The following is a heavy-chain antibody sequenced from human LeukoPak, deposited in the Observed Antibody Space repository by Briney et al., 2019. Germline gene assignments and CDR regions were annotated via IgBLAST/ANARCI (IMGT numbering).Heavy chain of an antibody. CDR1: GFTFSSYS. CDR3: ARDPPLRFLEWLSNYYYYMDV. J-gene: IGHJ6*03. CDR2: ISSSSSTI. D-gene: IGHD3-3*01. Sequence: SGGSLRLSCAASGFTFSSYSMNWVRQAPGKGLEWVSYISSSSSTIHYADSVKGRFTISRDNAKNSLYLQMNSLRAEDTAVYYCARDPPLRFLEWLSNYYYYMDVWGKGTTVTVSS. V-gene: IGHV3-48*01.